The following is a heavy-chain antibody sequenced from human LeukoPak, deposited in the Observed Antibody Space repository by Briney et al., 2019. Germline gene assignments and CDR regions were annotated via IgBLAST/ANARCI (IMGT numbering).Heavy chain of an antibody. J-gene: IGHJ5*02. CDR2: VSYSGST. CDR3: ARDHIVVVPAAISNWFDP. V-gene: IGHV4-59*12. D-gene: IGHD2-2*01. CDR1: GGSISSYY. Sequence: SETLSLTCTVSGGSISSYYWSWVRQPPGKGLEWIGYVSYSGSTDYNPSLKSRVIISIDTSKNQFSLKLSSVTAADTAVYYCARDHIVVVPAAISNWFDPWGQGTLVTVSS.